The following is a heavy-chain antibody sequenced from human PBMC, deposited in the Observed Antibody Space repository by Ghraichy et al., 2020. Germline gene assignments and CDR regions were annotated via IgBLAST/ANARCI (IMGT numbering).Heavy chain of an antibody. CDR2: IYYSGST. Sequence: SETLSLTCTVSGGSISSSSYYWGWIRQPPGKGLEWIGSIYYSGSTYYNPSLKSRVTISVDTSKNQFSLKLSSVTAADTAVYYCARHCSSTSCYYSFDYWGQGTLVTVSS. D-gene: IGHD2-2*01. V-gene: IGHV4-39*01. J-gene: IGHJ4*02. CDR1: GGSISSSSYY. CDR3: ARHCSSTSCYYSFDY.